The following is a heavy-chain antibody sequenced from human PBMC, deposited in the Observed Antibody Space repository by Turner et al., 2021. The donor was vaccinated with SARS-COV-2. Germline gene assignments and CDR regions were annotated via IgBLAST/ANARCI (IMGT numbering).Heavy chain of an antibody. D-gene: IGHD3-22*01. CDR1: GCTFISYG. Sequence: QVQVVQSGAEVKMPGASVKVSCKAAGCTFISYGITWVRQAPGQGLEWMDWISAYNGNTNNEKNIQGRVTMTTDTSKTNGYKELRSLRSDDTAVYYCAREGSDYYDSSGLLDYWGQGTLVTVSS. V-gene: IGHV1-18*01. CDR2: ISAYNGNT. CDR3: AREGSDYYDSSGLLDY. J-gene: IGHJ4*02.